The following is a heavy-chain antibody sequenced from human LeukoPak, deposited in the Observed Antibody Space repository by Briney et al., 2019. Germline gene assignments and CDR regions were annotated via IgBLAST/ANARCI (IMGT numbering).Heavy chain of an antibody. CDR1: GGSISSSNYY. D-gene: IGHD3-10*01. Sequence: SETLSLTCTVSGGSISSSNYYWGWIRQPPGKGLEWIGSIYYSGSTYYNPSLKSRVTISVDTSKNQFSLKLSSVTAADTAVYYCARSRGVEVGELLDYLGQGTLVTVSS. V-gene: IGHV4-39*01. CDR2: IYYSGST. J-gene: IGHJ4*02. CDR3: ARSRGVEVGELLDY.